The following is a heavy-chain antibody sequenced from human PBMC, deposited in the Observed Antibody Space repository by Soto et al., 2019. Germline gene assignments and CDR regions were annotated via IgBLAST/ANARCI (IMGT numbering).Heavy chain of an antibody. J-gene: IGHJ4*02. CDR1: GYTFTDYG. D-gene: IGHD6-19*01. CDR3: ARVDNIGEQWHGY. V-gene: IGHV1-18*04. CDR2: ISAYNGNT. Sequence: ASVKVSCKSSGYTFTDYGINWVRQAPGQGLEWMGWISAYNGNTNYAQKLRGRVTMTIDTSTSTAYMQLRTLRSDDTAVYYCARVDNIGEQWHGYWGQGTLVSVSS.